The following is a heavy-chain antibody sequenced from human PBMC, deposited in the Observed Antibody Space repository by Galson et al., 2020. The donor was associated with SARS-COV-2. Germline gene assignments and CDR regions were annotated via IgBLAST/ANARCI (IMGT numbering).Heavy chain of an antibody. D-gene: IGHD3-3*01. CDR3: AKDAPLIFGVVISD. V-gene: IGHV3-9*01. CDR1: GFTFDDYA. CDR2: ISWNSGSI. Sequence: GGSLRLSCAASGFTFDDYAMHWVRQAPGKGLEWVSGISWNSGSIGYADSVKGRFTISRDNAKNSLYLQMNSLRAEDTALYYCAKDAPLIFGVVISDWGQGTLVTVSS. J-gene: IGHJ4*02.